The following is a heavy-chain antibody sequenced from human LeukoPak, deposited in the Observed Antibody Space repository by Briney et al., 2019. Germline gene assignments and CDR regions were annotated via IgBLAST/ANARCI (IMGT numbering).Heavy chain of an antibody. D-gene: IGHD5/OR15-5a*01. Sequence: ASVKVSCKASGYTFTSYSMHWVRQAPGQGLEWMGIINPSGGSTSYAQKFQGRVTMTRDTSTSTVYMELSSLRSEDTAVYYCAGSVYGEEYFQHWGQGTLVTVSS. CDR2: INPSGGST. V-gene: IGHV1-46*01. CDR3: AGSVYGEEYFQH. J-gene: IGHJ1*01. CDR1: GYTFTSYS.